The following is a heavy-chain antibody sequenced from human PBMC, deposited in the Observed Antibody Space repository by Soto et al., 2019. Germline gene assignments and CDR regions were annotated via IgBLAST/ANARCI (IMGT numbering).Heavy chain of an antibody. Sequence: QVQLVESGGGVVQPGRSLRLSCAASGFTFSSYGMHWVRQAPGKGLEWVAVISYDGSNKYYADSVKGRFTISRDNSKNTLYLQMNSLRAEDTAVYYCARVAVAGRGYGMDVWGQGTTVTVSS. J-gene: IGHJ6*02. D-gene: IGHD6-19*01. CDR2: ISYDGSNK. CDR1: GFTFSSYG. CDR3: ARVAVAGRGYGMDV. V-gene: IGHV3-30*03.